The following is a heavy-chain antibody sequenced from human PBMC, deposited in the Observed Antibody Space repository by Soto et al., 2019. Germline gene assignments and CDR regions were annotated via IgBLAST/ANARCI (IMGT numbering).Heavy chain of an antibody. CDR3: AKDRRAGGNYGFYSDF. CDR2: SSATGAGT. J-gene: IGHJ4*02. CDR1: GFTFSSYG. D-gene: IGHD1-7*01. Sequence: EVQLLESGGGLVQPGGSLRLSCAASGFTFSSYGMTWVRQAPGKGLEWVSFSSATGAGTYYADSVKGRFTISRDNSNNTLDLQMTSLRADDTAVYYCAKDRRAGGNYGFYSDFWGQGALVIVSS. V-gene: IGHV3-23*01.